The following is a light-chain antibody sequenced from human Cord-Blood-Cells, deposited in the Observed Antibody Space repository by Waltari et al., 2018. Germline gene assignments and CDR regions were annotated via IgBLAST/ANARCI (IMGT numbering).Light chain of an antibody. J-gene: IGKJ1*01. CDR1: QRISSW. Sequence: DIQMTQSPSTLSASVGDRVTITCRASQRISSWLAWYQQKPGKAPNILIYDASSLESGVPSRFSGSGSGTEFTLTISSLQPDDFATYYCQQYNSYWTFGQGTKVEIK. CDR2: DAS. V-gene: IGKV1-5*01. CDR3: QQYNSYWT.